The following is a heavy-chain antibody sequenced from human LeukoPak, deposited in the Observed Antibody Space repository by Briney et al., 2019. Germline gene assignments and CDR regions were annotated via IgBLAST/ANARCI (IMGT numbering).Heavy chain of an antibody. Sequence: SETLSLTCTVSGGPISSYYWSWLRQPPGKGLEWIGYIYYSGSTNYNPSLKSRVTISVDTSKNQFSLKLGSVAAADTAVYYCARGQGIAARVWFDPWGQGTLVTVSS. V-gene: IGHV4-59*01. CDR1: GGPISSYY. D-gene: IGHD6-6*01. CDR3: ARGQGIAARVWFDP. CDR2: IYYSGST. J-gene: IGHJ5*02.